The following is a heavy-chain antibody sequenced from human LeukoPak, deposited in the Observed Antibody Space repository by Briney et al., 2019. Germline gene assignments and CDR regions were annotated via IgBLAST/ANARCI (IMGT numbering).Heavy chain of an antibody. V-gene: IGHV4-59*01. J-gene: IGHJ6*03. Sequence: SETLSLTCAVYSASFSGYYWNWIRQPPGKGLEWIGYIYYSGSTNYNPSLKSRVTISVDTSKNQFSLKLSSVTAADTAVYYCARDLVGYSYGYYYYMDVWGKGTTVTVSS. CDR3: ARDLVGYSYGYYYYMDV. D-gene: IGHD5-18*01. CDR1: SASFSGYY. CDR2: IYYSGST.